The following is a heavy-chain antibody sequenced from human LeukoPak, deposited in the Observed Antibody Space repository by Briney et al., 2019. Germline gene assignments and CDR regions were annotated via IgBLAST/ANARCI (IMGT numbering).Heavy chain of an antibody. D-gene: IGHD1-26*01. CDR3: ARDNTGSYED. Sequence: GGSLRLSCAASGFTFGDYDRRWVRQAPGKGLEWVSLIRADGATTRYTDSVKGRFTISRDNSKDSLYLQMNSLRTEDTALYYCARDNTGSYEDWAQGTLVTVSP. CDR2: IRADGATT. CDR1: GFTFGDYD. J-gene: IGHJ4*02. V-gene: IGHV3-43*02.